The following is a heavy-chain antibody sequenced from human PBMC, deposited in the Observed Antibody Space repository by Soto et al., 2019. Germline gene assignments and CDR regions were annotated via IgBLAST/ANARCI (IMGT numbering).Heavy chain of an antibody. Sequence: QLQLQESGPGLVKPSETLSLTCTVSGGSISSSSYYWGWIRQPPGKGLEWIGSIYYSGSTYYNPSLKRRVTISVDTSKNQFSLKLSSVTAADTAVYYCARRFGIAAAGFFDYWGQGTLVTVSS. CDR3: ARRFGIAAAGFFDY. V-gene: IGHV4-39*01. CDR2: IYYSGST. CDR1: GGSISSSSYY. J-gene: IGHJ4*02. D-gene: IGHD6-13*01.